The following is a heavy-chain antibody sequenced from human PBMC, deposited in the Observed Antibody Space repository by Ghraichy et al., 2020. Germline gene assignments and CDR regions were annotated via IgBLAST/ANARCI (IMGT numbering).Heavy chain of an antibody. D-gene: IGHD6-6*01. CDR1: GGSISSYY. V-gene: IGHV4-59*01. CDR2: IYYSGST. J-gene: IGHJ4*02. Sequence: SETLSLTCTVSGGSISSYYWSWIRQPPGKGLEWIGYIYYSGSTNYNPSLKSRVTISVDTSKNQFSLKLSSVTAADKAVYYCTREQLGASYFGYWGQGTLVTVSS. CDR3: TREQLGASYFGY.